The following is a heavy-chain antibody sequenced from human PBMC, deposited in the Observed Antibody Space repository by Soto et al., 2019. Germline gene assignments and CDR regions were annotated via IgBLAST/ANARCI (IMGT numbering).Heavy chain of an antibody. Sequence: XXTLSLPCTVSGGSISSYYWRWILQPPGKGLEWIGYIYYSGSTNYNPSLKSRVTISVDTSKNQFSLKLSSVTAAETAVYYCAREGYYDSRIRGNFDYWGQGTLVTVSS. D-gene: IGHD3-22*01. CDR1: GGSISSYY. J-gene: IGHJ4*02. V-gene: IGHV4-59*01. CDR2: IYYSGST. CDR3: AREGYYDSRIRGNFDY.